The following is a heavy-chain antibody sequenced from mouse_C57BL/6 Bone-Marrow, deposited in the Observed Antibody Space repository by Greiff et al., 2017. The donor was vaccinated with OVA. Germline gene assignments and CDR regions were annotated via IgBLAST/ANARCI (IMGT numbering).Heavy chain of an antibody. CDR1: GYSFTGYY. Sequence: EVQLVEPGPELVKPGASVKISCKASGYSFTGYYMHWVKQSHGNILDWIGYIYPYNGVTSSNQKFKGKATLTVDKSSSAAYMELRSLPSEASAYYYVAGGTGFDYWGQGTTLTVSS. CDR3: AGGTGFDY. V-gene: IGHV1-31*01. J-gene: IGHJ2*01. CDR2: IYPYNGVT. D-gene: IGHD3-3*01.